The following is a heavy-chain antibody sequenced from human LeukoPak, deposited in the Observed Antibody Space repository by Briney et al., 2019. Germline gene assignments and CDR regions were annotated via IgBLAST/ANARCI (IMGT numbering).Heavy chain of an antibody. CDR2: IIPIFGIA. CDR1: GGTFSSYA. CDR3: ARVIHYYGSGRERYYGMDV. V-gene: IGHV1-69*04. J-gene: IGHJ6*02. Sequence: ASVKVSCKASGGTFSSYAISWVRQAPGQGLEWMGRIIPIFGIANYAQKFQGRVTITADKSTSTAYMDLSSLRSEDTAVYYCARVIHYYGSGRERYYGMDVWGQGTTVTVSS. D-gene: IGHD3-10*01.